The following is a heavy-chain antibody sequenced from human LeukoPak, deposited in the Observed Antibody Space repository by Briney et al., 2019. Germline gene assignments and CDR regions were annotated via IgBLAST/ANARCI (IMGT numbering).Heavy chain of an antibody. J-gene: IGHJ4*02. CDR1: GFTFSCYA. Sequence: GSLRLSCAASGFTFSCYAMSWVRQAPGKGLEWVSVISGRGGSTYYADTVKGGFTISRDSSKNTLYLQVNSLRADDTAVYYCEKNWGIIVLVTLYYWGQRTLGTVSS. D-gene: IGHD2/OR15-2a*01. V-gene: IGHV3-23*01. CDR3: EKNWGIIVLVTLYY. CDR2: ISGRGGST.